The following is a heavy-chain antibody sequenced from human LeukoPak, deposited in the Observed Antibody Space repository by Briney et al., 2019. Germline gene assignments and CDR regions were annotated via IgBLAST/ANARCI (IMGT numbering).Heavy chain of an antibody. J-gene: IGHJ4*02. D-gene: IGHD1-1*01. V-gene: IGHV4-39*01. CDR2: IYYSGIT. Sequence: KPSETLSLTCAVSGGSISNSNSFWAWIRQPPGKGLEWIGTIYYSGITHYSPSLKSRVTISVDTSKNQFSLKLSSVTAADTAVYYCARRVRLRYYFDYWGQGTLVTVSS. CDR1: GGSISNSNSF. CDR3: ARRVRLRYYFDY.